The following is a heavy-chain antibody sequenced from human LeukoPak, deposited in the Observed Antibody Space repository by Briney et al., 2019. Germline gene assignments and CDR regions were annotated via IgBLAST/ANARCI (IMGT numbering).Heavy chain of an antibody. Sequence: GGSLRLSCAASGFTFSDYSMNWVRQAPGKGLEWISYIGIDSGNTNYADSVKGRFTISGDKAKNSLYLQMNSLRVEDTAVYYCGKDYKFRFDNWGQGTLVTVSS. J-gene: IGHJ4*02. D-gene: IGHD1-1*01. V-gene: IGHV3-48*01. CDR3: GKDYKFRFDN. CDR1: GFTFSDYS. CDR2: IGIDSGNT.